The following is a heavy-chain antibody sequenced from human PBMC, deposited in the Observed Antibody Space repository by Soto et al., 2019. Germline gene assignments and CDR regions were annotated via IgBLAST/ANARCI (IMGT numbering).Heavy chain of an antibody. D-gene: IGHD3-22*01. CDR1: GYSFAGYW. CDR3: ARQIYDSDTGPNFQYYFDS. CDR2: IDPSDSQT. J-gene: IGHJ4*02. Sequence: GQSLKISCKGSGYSFAGYWITWVRQKPGKGLEWMGRIDPSDSQTYYSPSFRGHVTISVTKSITTVFLPWSSLRASDTAMYYCARQIYDSDTGPNFQYYFDSWGQGTPVTVSS. V-gene: IGHV5-10-1*01.